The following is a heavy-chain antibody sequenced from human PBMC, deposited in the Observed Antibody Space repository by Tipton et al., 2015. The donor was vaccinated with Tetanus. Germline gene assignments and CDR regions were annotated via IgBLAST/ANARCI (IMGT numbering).Heavy chain of an antibody. CDR2: MKPNSGST. V-gene: IGHV1-8*01. CDR3: VRDRAAAGGSDY. CDR1: GYTFTSYD. Sequence: QLVQSGAEVKKPGASVKVSCKTSGYTFTSYDINWVRQATGQGLEWMGWMKPNSGSTGYAQKFRGRVTMTADASTTTVHMELSNLRSDDTAVYYCVRDRAAAGGSDYWGQGTLVTV. D-gene: IGHD6-25*01. J-gene: IGHJ4*02.